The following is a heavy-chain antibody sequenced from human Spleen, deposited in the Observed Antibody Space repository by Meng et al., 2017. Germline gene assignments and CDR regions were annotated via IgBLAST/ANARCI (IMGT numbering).Heavy chain of an antibody. CDR2: IYYSGST. V-gene: IGHV4-39*07. J-gene: IGHJ4*02. D-gene: IGHD6-19*01. CDR3: ARDWLGPYYFDH. Sequence: SETLSLTCTVSGGSISSSSYYWGWIRQPPGKGLEWIGSIYYSGSTYYNPSLKSRVTISLDTSKDQFSLRLSSVTAADTAVYYYARDWLGPYYFDHWSQGTLVTVSS. CDR1: GGSISSSSYY.